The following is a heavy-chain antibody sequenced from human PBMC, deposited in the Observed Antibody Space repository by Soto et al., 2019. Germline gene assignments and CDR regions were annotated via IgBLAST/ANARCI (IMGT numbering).Heavy chain of an antibody. Sequence: VKVSCKASGGTFSSYAISWVRQAPGQGLEWMGGIIPIFGTANYAQKFQGRVTITADESTSTAYMELSSLRSEDTAVYYCARDSSGYYYAPFDYWGQGTLVTVSS. CDR1: GGTFSSYA. V-gene: IGHV1-69*13. CDR3: ARDSSGYYYAPFDY. D-gene: IGHD3-22*01. CDR2: IIPIFGTA. J-gene: IGHJ4*02.